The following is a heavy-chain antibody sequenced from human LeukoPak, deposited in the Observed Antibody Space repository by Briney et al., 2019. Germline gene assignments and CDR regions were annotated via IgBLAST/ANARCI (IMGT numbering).Heavy chain of an antibody. J-gene: IGHJ4*02. Sequence: GGSLRLSCAVSGFTFDDYGMSWVRQAPGKGLEWVSAINWSGGSIGYADSVKGRFTISRDNAKNSLYLQMNSLRAEDTALYHCARVLGGYYSDYWGQGTLVTVSS. V-gene: IGHV3-20*01. D-gene: IGHD1-26*01. CDR2: INWSGGSI. CDR3: ARVLGGYYSDY. CDR1: GFTFDDYG.